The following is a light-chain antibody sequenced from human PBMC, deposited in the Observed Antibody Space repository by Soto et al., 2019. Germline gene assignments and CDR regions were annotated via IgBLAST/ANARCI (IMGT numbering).Light chain of an antibody. V-gene: IGLV2-14*02. CDR1: SGDVRSYSP. J-gene: IGLJ1*01. CDR3: NSYTSSSTYV. CDR2: EVK. Sequence: QSVLTQPASVSGSPGQSITISCTGTSGDVRSYSPVSWNQKHPSKAHKLMNYEVKKRPSGVSNRLSGPKSGKTASTTISCLQAEDEADYYCNSYTSSSTYVFGTGTKVTVL.